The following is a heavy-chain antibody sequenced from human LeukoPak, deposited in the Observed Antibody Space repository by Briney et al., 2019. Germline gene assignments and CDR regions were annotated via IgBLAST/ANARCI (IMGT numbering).Heavy chain of an antibody. CDR2: ISGSGGST. V-gene: IGHV3-23*01. J-gene: IGHJ4*02. D-gene: IGHD6-13*01. CDR3: APDAVQQLILDY. Sequence: GGSLRLSCAASGFTFSSYAMSWVRQAPGKGLEWVSAISGSGGSTYYADSVKGRFTISRDNSKNTLYLQMNSLRAEDTAVCYCAPDAVQQLILDYWGQGTLVTVSS. CDR1: GFTFSSYA.